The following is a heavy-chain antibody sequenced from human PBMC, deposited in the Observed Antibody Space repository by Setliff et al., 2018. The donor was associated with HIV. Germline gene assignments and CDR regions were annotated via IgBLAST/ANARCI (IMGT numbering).Heavy chain of an antibody. CDR3: ARGPLYSSSSCFDY. V-gene: IGHV4-59*11. J-gene: IGHJ4*02. CDR1: GGSISSHY. CDR2: IYYSGST. Sequence: SETLSLTCTLSGGSISSHYWSWIRQPPGKGLEWIGSIYYSGSTNYNPSLKSRVTISVDTSKNQFSLKLSSVTAADTAVYYCARGPLYSSSSCFDYWGQGTLVTVSS. D-gene: IGHD6-13*01.